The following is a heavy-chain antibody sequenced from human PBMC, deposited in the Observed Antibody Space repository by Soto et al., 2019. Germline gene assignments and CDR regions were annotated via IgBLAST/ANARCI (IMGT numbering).Heavy chain of an antibody. CDR1: GFTFSSYA. Sequence: GGSLRLSCAASGFTFSSYAMSWVRQAPGKGLEWVSAISGSGGSTYYADSVKGRFTISRDNSKNTLYLQMNSLRAEDTAVYYCAKDSYSGYDRLDGLDYWGQGTLVTVSS. CDR3: AKDSYSGYDRLDGLDY. D-gene: IGHD5-12*01. V-gene: IGHV3-23*01. CDR2: ISGSGGST. J-gene: IGHJ4*02.